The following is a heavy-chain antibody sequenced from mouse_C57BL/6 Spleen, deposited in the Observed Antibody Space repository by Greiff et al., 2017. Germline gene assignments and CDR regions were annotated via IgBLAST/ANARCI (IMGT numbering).Heavy chain of an antibody. Sequence: QVPLQQPGTELVKPGASVKLSCKASGYTFTSYWMHWVKQRPGQGLEWIGNINPSNGGTNYNEQFKSKATLTVDKSSSTAYMQLSSLTTEDSAVYYCASLYYDYDEGAWFAYWGQGTLVTVSA. CDR3: ASLYYDYDEGAWFAY. D-gene: IGHD2-4*01. J-gene: IGHJ3*01. CDR1: GYTFTSYW. V-gene: IGHV1-53*01. CDR2: INPSNGGT.